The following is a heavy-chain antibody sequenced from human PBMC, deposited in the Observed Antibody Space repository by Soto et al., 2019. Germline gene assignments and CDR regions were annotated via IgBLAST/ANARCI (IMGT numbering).Heavy chain of an antibody. CDR1: GYTFTSYG. CDR3: ASDVGTMVRGGVLDI. D-gene: IGHD3-10*01. Sequence: QVQLVQSGAEVKKPGASVKVSCKASGYTFTSYGISWVRQAPGQGLERMGWISAYNGNTNYAQKLQGRVTMTTDTSTSTAYMELRSLRSDDTAVYYCASDVGTMVRGGVLDIWGQGTMVTVSS. J-gene: IGHJ3*02. CDR2: ISAYNGNT. V-gene: IGHV1-18*01.